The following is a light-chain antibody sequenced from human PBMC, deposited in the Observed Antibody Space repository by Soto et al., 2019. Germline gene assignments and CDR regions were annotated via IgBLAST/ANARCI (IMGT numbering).Light chain of an antibody. CDR1: QSVSSN. Sequence: EIVMTQSPATLSVSPGERATLSCRASQSVSSNLAWYQHKPGQAPRLLIYGASTRATGITARFSGSGSGTEFTLTISSLQSEDFAVYSCQQYNNWPPYTFGQGTKLEIK. J-gene: IGKJ2*01. CDR2: GAS. CDR3: QQYNNWPPYT. V-gene: IGKV3-15*01.